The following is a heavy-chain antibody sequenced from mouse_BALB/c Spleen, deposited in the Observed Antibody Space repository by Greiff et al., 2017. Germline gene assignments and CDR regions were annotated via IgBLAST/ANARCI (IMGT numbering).Heavy chain of an antibody. D-gene: IGHD2-10*02. Sequence: EVQLQQSGAELVRPGALVKLSCKASGFNIKDYYMHWVKQRPEQGLEWIGWIDPENGNTIYDPKFQGKASITADTSSNTAYLQLSSLTSEDTAVYYCARYGNYVWYFDVWGAGTTVTVSS. CDR3: ARYGNYVWYFDV. J-gene: IGHJ1*01. V-gene: IGHV14-1*02. CDR1: GFNIKDYY. CDR2: IDPENGNT.